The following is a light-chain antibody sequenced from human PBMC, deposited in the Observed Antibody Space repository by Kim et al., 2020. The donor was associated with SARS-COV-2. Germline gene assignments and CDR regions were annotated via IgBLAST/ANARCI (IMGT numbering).Light chain of an antibody. J-gene: IGLJ3*02. V-gene: IGLV3-19*01. Sequence: SSELTQDPAVSVALGQTVRITCQGDSLRRYYASWYQQKPGQAPVLVIYGKNNRPSGIPDRLSGSSSGNTASLTITGAQAEDEADYYCNSRDSSGNHWVFGGGTQLTVL. CDR3: NSRDSSGNHWV. CDR1: SLRRYY. CDR2: GKN.